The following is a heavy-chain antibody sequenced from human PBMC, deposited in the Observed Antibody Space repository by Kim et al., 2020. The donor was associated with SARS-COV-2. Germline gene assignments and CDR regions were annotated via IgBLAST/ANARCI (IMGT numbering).Heavy chain of an antibody. D-gene: IGHD6-13*01. J-gene: IGHJ4*02. V-gene: IGHV3-23*01. Sequence: GGSLRLSCAASGFTFSTYTMSWVRQAPGKGLEWVAGISGSGGSTYHAESVKGRFTISRDKSKSTLFLQMNSLRAEDTAVYYCSRGYSSSWYPDWNYWGQGTLVTVSS. CDR2: ISGSGGST. CDR3: SRGYSSSWYPDWNY. CDR1: GFTFSTYT.